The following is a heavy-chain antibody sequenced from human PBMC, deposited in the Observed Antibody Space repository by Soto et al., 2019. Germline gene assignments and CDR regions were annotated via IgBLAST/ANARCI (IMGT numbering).Heavy chain of an antibody. V-gene: IGHV3-21*01. D-gene: IGHD2-2*01. CDR2: ISSSSSYI. CDR1: GFTFSSYS. CDR3: ASGSHEEIIWYQLLPPHNWFDP. Sequence: EVQLVESGGGLVKPGGSLRLSCAASGFTFSSYSMNWVRQAPGKGLEWVSSISSSSSYIYYADSVKGRFNICRDNAKNSLYLQMNSLRGEDTAVYYCASGSHEEIIWYQLLPPHNWFDPWGQGTLVTVSS. J-gene: IGHJ5*02.